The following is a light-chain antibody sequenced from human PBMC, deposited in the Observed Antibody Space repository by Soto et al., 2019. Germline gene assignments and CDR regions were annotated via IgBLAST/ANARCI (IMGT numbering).Light chain of an antibody. J-gene: IGKJ1*01. CDR3: QQYNNWPWT. CDR2: GAS. CDR1: HTISSSY. V-gene: IGKV3-20*01. Sequence: EIVLTQSPGTLSLSPGERATLSCRASHTISSSYLAWYQQKPGQAPRLLIYGASSRATGIPDRFSGSGSGTDFTLTISSLQSEDFAVYCCQQYNNWPWTFGQGTKVDIK.